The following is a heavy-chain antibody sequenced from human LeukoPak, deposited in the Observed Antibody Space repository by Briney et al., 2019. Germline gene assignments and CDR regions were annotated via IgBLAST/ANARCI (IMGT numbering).Heavy chain of an antibody. J-gene: IGHJ4*02. CDR1: GGSISSYY. V-gene: IGHV4-59*01. Sequence: SETLSLTCTVSGGSISSYYWSWIRQPPGKGLEWIGYIYYSGSTNYDPSLKSRVTISVDTSKNQFSLKLSSVTAADTAVYYCARAWTYCTNGVCALDYWGQGTLVTVSS. CDR3: ARAWTYCTNGVCALDY. CDR2: IYYSGST. D-gene: IGHD2-8*01.